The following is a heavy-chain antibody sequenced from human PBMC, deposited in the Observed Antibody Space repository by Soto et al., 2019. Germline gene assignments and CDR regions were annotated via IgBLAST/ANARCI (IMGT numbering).Heavy chain of an antibody. D-gene: IGHD6-25*01. V-gene: IGHV3-9*01. CDR3: AKDNAPTATTYYVDY. CDR2: ISCNSSSI. CDR1: GFTFDDYA. Sequence: VQLVESGGGLVQPGRSLRLSCAASGFTFDDYAMHWVRHAPGKGLEWVSGISCNSSSIGYAGSVKGRFTISRDNAKISLYLQMNSLSAEDTAFYYSAKDNAPTATTYYVDYWGQGTLVTVSS. J-gene: IGHJ4*02.